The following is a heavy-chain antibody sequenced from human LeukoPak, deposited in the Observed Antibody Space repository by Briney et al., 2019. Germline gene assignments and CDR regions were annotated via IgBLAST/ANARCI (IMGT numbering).Heavy chain of an antibody. CDR3: ARVLASQDIVVVPAATYWYFDL. J-gene: IGHJ2*01. Sequence: ASVKVSCKASGGTFSSYAISWVRQAPGQGLEWMGGIIPIFGTANYAQKFQGRVTITADESTSTAYMELSSLRSEDTAVYYCARVLASQDIVVVPAATYWYFDLWGRGTLVTVSS. CDR1: GGTFSSYA. CDR2: IIPIFGTA. D-gene: IGHD2-2*01. V-gene: IGHV1-69*13.